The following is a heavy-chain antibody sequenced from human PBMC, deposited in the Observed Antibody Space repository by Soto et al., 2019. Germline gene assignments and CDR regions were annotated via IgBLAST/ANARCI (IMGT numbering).Heavy chain of an antibody. Sequence: GGSLRLSCAASGFTFSSYGMHWVRQAPGKGLEWVAVISYDGSNKYYVDSVKGRFTISRDNSKNTLYLQMNSLRAEDTAVYYCAKDRSPGAFWSGYSDYWGQGTLVTVSS. CDR2: ISYDGSNK. J-gene: IGHJ4*02. V-gene: IGHV3-30*18. CDR1: GFTFSSYG. CDR3: AKDRSPGAFWSGYSDY. D-gene: IGHD3-3*01.